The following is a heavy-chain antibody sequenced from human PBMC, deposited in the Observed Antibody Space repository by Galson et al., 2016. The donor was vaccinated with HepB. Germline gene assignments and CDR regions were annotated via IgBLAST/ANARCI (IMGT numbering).Heavy chain of an antibody. D-gene: IGHD6-19*01. J-gene: IGHJ4*02. Sequence: SLRLSCAASGFTFSRYGMHWVRQAPGKGLEWVSYISSSSSTIYYADSVKGRFTISRDNAKNSLYLQMNSLRDEDTAVYYCAREGAEMAVAGTAFDYWGQGTLVTVSS. V-gene: IGHV3-48*02. CDR1: GFTFSRYG. CDR2: ISSSSSTI. CDR3: AREGAEMAVAGTAFDY.